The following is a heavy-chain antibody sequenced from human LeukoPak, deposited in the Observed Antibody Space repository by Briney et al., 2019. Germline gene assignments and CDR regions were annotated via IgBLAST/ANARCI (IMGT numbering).Heavy chain of an antibody. CDR1: GGSFSGYY. D-gene: IGHD6-19*01. CDR2: INHSGST. J-gene: IGHJ4*02. V-gene: IGHV4-34*01. CDR3: ARHGRKGHLVVAAYYFDY. Sequence: PSETLSLTCAVYGGSFSGYYWSWIRQPPGKGLEWIGEINHSGSTNYNPSLKSRVTISVDTSKNQFSLKLSSVTAADTAVYYCARHGRKGHLVVAAYYFDYWGQGTLVTVSS.